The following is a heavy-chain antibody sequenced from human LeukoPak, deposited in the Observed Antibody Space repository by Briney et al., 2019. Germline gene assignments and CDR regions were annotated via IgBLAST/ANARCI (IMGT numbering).Heavy chain of an antibody. Sequence: PGGSLRLSCAASGFTFSSYWMSWVRQAPGKGLEWVANIKQDGSEKYYVDSVKGRFTISRDNAKNSLYLQMNSLRAEDTAVYYCASEGGISPLNYYDSSGRFDYWGQGTLVTVSS. CDR2: IKQDGSEK. CDR3: ASEGGISPLNYYDSSGRFDY. V-gene: IGHV3-7*01. D-gene: IGHD3-22*01. J-gene: IGHJ4*02. CDR1: GFTFSSYW.